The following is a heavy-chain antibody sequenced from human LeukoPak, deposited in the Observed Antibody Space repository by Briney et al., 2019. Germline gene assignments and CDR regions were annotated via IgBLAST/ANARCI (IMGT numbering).Heavy chain of an antibody. CDR1: GFTFSNYD. Sequence: GGSLRLSCAASGFTFSNYDMHWVRQATGKGLEYVSAIGVGGDTYYSGSVKGRFTISRENTENSLYLQMNNLRVEDTAVYYCARVNLYRSDSDYNDAFDIWGQGTMVTVSS. CDR2: IGVGGDT. J-gene: IGHJ3*02. D-gene: IGHD4-11*01. CDR3: ARVNLYRSDSDYNDAFDI. V-gene: IGHV3-13*04.